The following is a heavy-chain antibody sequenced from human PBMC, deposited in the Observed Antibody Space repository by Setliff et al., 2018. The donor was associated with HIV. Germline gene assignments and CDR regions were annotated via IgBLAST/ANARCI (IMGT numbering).Heavy chain of an antibody. Sequence: SETLSLTCAVYGASFSGYYWAWIRQSPGTGLEWIGEINHSGITNYNPTLKSRVTISTDTSKNQFSLRLNSVTAADAAVYYCARVRLRVPPSIFDYWGQGALVTVS. CDR3: ARVRLRVPPSIFDY. D-gene: IGHD2-2*01. J-gene: IGHJ4*02. CDR1: GASFSGYY. V-gene: IGHV4-34*01. CDR2: INHSGIT.